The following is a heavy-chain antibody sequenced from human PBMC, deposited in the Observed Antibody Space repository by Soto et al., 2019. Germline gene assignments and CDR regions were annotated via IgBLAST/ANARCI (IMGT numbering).Heavy chain of an antibody. CDR1: GFTFSSYA. J-gene: IGHJ6*02. D-gene: IGHD5-18*01. V-gene: IGHV3-30-3*01. CDR2: ISYDGSNK. Sequence: PGGSLRLSCAASGFTFSSYAMHWVRQAPGKGLEWVAVISYDGSNKYYADSVKGRFTISRDNSKNTLYLQMNSLRAEDTAVHYCARDLTAMANYYYYNGKDVWGQGTKVTVS. CDR3: ARDLTAMANYYYYNGKDV.